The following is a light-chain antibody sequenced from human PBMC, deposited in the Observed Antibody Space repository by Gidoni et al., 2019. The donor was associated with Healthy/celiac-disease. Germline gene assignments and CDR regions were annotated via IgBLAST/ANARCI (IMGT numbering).Light chain of an antibody. CDR1: SSDVGGYNY. Sequence: QSALTQPASVSGSPGQPLTISCTGTSSDVGGYNYVSWYQQHPGKAPKLMIYDVSNRPSGVSNRFSGSKSGNTASLTISGLQAEDEADYYCSSYTSSSTLSYVFGTGTKVTVL. J-gene: IGLJ1*01. CDR2: DVS. V-gene: IGLV2-14*03. CDR3: SSYTSSSTLSYV.